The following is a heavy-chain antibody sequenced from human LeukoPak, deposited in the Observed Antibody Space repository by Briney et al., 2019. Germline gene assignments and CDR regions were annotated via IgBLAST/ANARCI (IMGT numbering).Heavy chain of an antibody. V-gene: IGHV4-34*01. J-gene: IGHJ4*02. Sequence: PSETLSLTCAVYGGSFSGYYWSWIRQPPGKGLEWIGEINHSGSTNYNPSLKSRVTISVDTSKNQFSLKLSSVTAADTAVYYCARGRYCSSTSCYVRRIAAAGPMKMFDYWGQGTLVTVSS. D-gene: IGHD2-2*01. CDR2: INHSGST. CDR3: ARGRYCSSTSCYVRRIAAAGPMKMFDY. CDR1: GGSFSGYY.